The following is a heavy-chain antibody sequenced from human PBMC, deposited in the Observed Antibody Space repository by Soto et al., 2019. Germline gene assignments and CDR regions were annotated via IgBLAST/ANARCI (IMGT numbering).Heavy chain of an antibody. Sequence: ASVKVSCKASGYTFSSYHINWVRQAPGQGLEWMGWISGYSGNTNYAQSLQGRATMTTDTSTSTAYMELRSLRFDDTAVYYCAREPSNCSSTSCSSPYFDYWGQGTLVTVSS. V-gene: IGHV1-18*01. J-gene: IGHJ4*02. CDR2: ISGYSGNT. CDR3: AREPSNCSSTSCSSPYFDY. CDR1: GYTFSSYH. D-gene: IGHD2-2*01.